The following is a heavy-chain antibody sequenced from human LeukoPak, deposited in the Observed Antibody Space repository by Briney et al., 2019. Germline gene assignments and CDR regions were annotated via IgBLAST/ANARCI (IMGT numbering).Heavy chain of an antibody. V-gene: IGHV3-66*01. CDR3: ARAEYSYDTTNWYYFDY. CDR1: GFTVSSNY. Sequence: PGGSLRLSCAASGFTVSSNYMSWVRQAPGKGLEWVSVIYSGGSTYYADSVKGRFTISRDNSKNTLYLQMNSLRAEDTAVYYCARAEYSYDTTNWYYFDYWGQGTLVTVSS. D-gene: IGHD5-18*01. J-gene: IGHJ4*02. CDR2: IYSGGST.